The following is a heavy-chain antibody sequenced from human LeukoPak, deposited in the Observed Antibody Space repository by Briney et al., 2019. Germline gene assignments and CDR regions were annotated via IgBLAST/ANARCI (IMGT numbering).Heavy chain of an antibody. Sequence: GGSLRLSCAASGFTFSSYAMHWVRQAPGKGLEYVSAISSNGGSTYYANSVKGRLTISRDNSKNTLYLQMGSLRAEDMAVYYCARGGIAVAGTFHYWGQGTLVTVSS. J-gene: IGHJ4*02. CDR1: GFTFSSYA. D-gene: IGHD6-19*01. CDR2: ISSNGGST. CDR3: ARGGIAVAGTFHY. V-gene: IGHV3-64*01.